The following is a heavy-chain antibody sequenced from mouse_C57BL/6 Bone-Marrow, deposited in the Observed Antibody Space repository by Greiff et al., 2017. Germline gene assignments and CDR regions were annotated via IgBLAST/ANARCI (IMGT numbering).Heavy chain of an antibody. V-gene: IGHV1-81*01. CDR2: IYPRSGNT. J-gene: IGHJ4*01. CDR3: AIYGNYDYAMDY. CDR1: GYTFTSYG. D-gene: IGHD2-1*01. Sequence: QVQLKESGAELARPGASVKLSCKASGYTFTSYGIRWVKQRTGQGLEWIGEIYPRSGNTYYNEKFKGKATLTADKSSSTAYMELRSLTSEDSAVYFCAIYGNYDYAMDYWGQGTSVTVSS.